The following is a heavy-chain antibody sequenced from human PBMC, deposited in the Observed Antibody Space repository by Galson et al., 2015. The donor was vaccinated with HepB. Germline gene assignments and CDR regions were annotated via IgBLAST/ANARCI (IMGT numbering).Heavy chain of an antibody. CDR3: VRDNKEYCSGISCYTTEYFQH. J-gene: IGHJ1*01. Sequence: SLRLSCAASGFTFSSYSMNWVRQAPGKGLEWVASSSGSRGYIYYADSVRGRFTISRDNAKNSLFLQMNRLSDEDTAVYYCVRDNKEYCSGISCYTTEYFQHWGQGTLVTVSS. V-gene: IGHV3-21*01. D-gene: IGHD2-2*02. CDR2: SSGSRGYI. CDR1: GFTFSSYS.